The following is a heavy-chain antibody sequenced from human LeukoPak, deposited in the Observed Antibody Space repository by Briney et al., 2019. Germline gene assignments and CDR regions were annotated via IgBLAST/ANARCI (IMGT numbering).Heavy chain of an antibody. V-gene: IGHV1-46*01. Sequence: ASVKVSCKASGYTFTSYYMHWVRQAPGQGLEWMGIINPSGGSTSYAQKFQGRVTMSRDTSTSTDYMELSSLRSEDTAVYYCARDHEYYYGSGSYYPGGCDYWGQGTLVTVSS. J-gene: IGHJ4*02. CDR3: ARDHEYYYGSGSYYPGGCDY. CDR1: GYTFTSYY. CDR2: INPSGGST. D-gene: IGHD3-10*01.